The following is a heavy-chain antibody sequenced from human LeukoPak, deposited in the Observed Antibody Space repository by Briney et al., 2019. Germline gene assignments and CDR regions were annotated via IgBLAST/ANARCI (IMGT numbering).Heavy chain of an antibody. V-gene: IGHV3-30*18. CDR3: AKESVAGFDY. CDR1: GFTFRTYS. Sequence: GGSLRLSCAASGFTFRTYSMHWVRQAPGKGLEWVAVISYDGSNKYYADSVKGRFTISRDNSKNTLYLQMNSLRAEDTAVYYCAKESVAGFDYWGQGTLVTVSS. CDR2: ISYDGSNK. D-gene: IGHD6-19*01. J-gene: IGHJ4*02.